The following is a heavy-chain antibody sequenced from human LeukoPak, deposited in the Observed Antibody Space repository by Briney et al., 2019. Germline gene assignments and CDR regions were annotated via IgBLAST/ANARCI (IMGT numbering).Heavy chain of an antibody. CDR3: AKASTGVVTRNYWMDV. CDR2: ISWDGGST. V-gene: IGHV3-43D*03. D-gene: IGHD3-3*01. CDR1: GFTFDDYA. J-gene: IGHJ6*04. Sequence: GGSLRLSCAASGFTFDDYAMHWVRQAPGKGLEWVSLISWDGGSTYYADSVKGRFTISRDNSKNSLYLQMNSLRAEDTALYYCAKASTGVVTRNYWMDVWGKGTTVTVSS.